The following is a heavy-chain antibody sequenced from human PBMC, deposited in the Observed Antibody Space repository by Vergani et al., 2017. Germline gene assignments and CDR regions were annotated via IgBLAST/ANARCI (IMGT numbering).Heavy chain of an antibody. CDR1: SGSISSNSYY. J-gene: IGHJ4*02. Sequence: QLQLQESGPGLVMPSETLSLTCTISSGSISSNSYYWGWIRQPPGKGLEWIGSIHYSGSTYYNPSLKSRVTISVDTSKNQFSLKRSSVTAADTAVYYCARWDSSSGSDYVWGSYRRSYYFDYWGQGTLVTVSS. CDR2: IHYSGST. CDR3: ARWDSSSGSDYVWGSYRRSYYFDY. D-gene: IGHD3-16*02. V-gene: IGHV4-39*01.